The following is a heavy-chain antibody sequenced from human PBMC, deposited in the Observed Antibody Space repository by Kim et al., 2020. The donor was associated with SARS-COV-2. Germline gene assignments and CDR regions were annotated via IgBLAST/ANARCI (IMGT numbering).Heavy chain of an antibody. CDR1: GDSVSSNTAA. D-gene: IGHD3-10*01. Sequence: SQTLSLTCVISGDSVSSNTAAWPWIRPSPSRGLEWLGRTYSRSHWYNDYAESVTGRITINPDTSKNQFSLQLNSVTPEDTAVYYCARQAGRYDYWGQGTLGTVSS. CDR3: ARQAGRYDY. J-gene: IGHJ4*02. V-gene: IGHV6-1*01. CDR2: TYSRSHWYN.